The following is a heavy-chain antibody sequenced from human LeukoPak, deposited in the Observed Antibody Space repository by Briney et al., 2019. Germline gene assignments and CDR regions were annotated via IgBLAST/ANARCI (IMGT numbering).Heavy chain of an antibody. CDR3: ARDYFWHFDL. D-gene: IGHD2/OR15-2a*01. J-gene: IGHJ2*01. Sequence: GGSLRLSCAASGFTFSPYSMDWVRQAPGKGLEWLSYISSDSSAIYYADSVKGRFTISRDNAKNSLYLQMDSLRAEDTAVYYCARDYFWHFDLWGRGTLVTVSS. CDR1: GFTFSPYS. V-gene: IGHV3-48*01. CDR2: ISSDSSAI.